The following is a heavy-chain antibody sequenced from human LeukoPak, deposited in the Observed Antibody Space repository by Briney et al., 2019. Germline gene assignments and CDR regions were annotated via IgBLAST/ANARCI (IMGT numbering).Heavy chain of an antibody. Sequence: VRRAPGKGMKRVAVISYDGSNKYYADSVTGRFTISRDNSKNTPYLQMNSLRAEDTAVYYRYSPDGYSYGQFDDWGEGTLVTASS. J-gene: IGHJ4*02. CDR2: ISYDGSNK. D-gene: IGHD5-18*01. V-gene: IGHV3-30-3*01. CDR3: YSPDGYSYGQFDD.